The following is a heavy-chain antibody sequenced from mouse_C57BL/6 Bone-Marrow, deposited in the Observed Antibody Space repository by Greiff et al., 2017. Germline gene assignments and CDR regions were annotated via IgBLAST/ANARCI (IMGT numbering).Heavy chain of an antibody. CDR2: IDPETGGT. V-gene: IGHV1-15*01. CDR3: TISLAY. J-gene: IGHJ3*01. CDR1: GYTFTDYE. Sequence: QVQLKQSGAELVRPGASVTLSCKASGYTFTDYEMHWVKQTPVHGLEWIGAIDPETGGTAYNQKFKGKAILTADKSSSTAYMELRSLTSEDSAVYYCTISLAYWGQGTLVTVSA.